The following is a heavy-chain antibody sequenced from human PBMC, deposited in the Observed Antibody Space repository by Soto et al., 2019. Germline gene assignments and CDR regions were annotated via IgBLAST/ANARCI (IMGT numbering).Heavy chain of an antibody. CDR2: ISGSGGST. Sequence: EVQLLESGGGLVQPGGSLRLSCAASGFTFSSYAMSWVRQAPGKGLEWVSAISGSGGSTYYADSVKGRFTISRDNSNNTLYLQMNSLRAEDTAVYYCAKDQGGDDYGDYGTGDYFDYWGQGTLVTVSS. CDR3: AKDQGGDDYGDYGTGDYFDY. CDR1: GFTFSSYA. D-gene: IGHD4-17*01. J-gene: IGHJ4*02. V-gene: IGHV3-23*01.